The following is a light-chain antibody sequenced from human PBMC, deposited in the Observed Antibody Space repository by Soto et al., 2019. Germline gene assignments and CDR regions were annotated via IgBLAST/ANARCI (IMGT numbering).Light chain of an antibody. CDR3: SAYTSSSTLYV. V-gene: IGLV2-14*01. Sequence: QSALTQPASVSGSPGQSITISCTGTSSDVGAYIYVSWYQHQPGKAPKLMIYEVSNRPSGVSNRFSGSKSGNTASLTISGLQAEDGADYYCSAYTSSSTLYVFGTGTKVTVL. CDR1: SSDVGAYIY. J-gene: IGLJ1*01. CDR2: EVS.